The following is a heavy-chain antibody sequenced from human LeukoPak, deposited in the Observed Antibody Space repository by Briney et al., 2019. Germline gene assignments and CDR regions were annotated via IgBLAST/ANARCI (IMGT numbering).Heavy chain of an antibody. CDR1: GFTLRVYG. CDR2: IWHDGTIK. D-gene: IGHD2-21*01. J-gene: IGHJ4*02. CDR3: GRAVAPFDY. Sequence: GGSLRLSCAGSGFTLRVYGWNWFRQAPGKGLEWVAVIWHDGTIKYYADSVKGRFTISRDNSDDTLYLQMNSLRAEDTAVYYCGRAVAPFDYWGQGTLVTVSS. V-gene: IGHV3-33*01.